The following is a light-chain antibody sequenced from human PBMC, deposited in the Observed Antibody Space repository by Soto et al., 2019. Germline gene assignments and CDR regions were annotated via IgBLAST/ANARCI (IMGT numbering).Light chain of an antibody. CDR2: GAS. Sequence: EIVLTQSPGTLSLSPGERATLSCRASQPISSHNYLAWYQQKPGQAPRVLIYGASRRATGISDRFSGSGSGTDFTLTISRLEPEDFAVYYCQQYDNSPLTFGGGNKVAIK. V-gene: IGKV3-20*01. J-gene: IGKJ4*01. CDR1: QPISSHNY. CDR3: QQYDNSPLT.